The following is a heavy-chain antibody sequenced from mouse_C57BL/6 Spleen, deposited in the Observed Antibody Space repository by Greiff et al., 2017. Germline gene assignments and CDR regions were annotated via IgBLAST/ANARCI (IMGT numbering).Heavy chain of an antibody. J-gene: IGHJ4*01. CDR1: GFTFSDYY. CDR3: ARGGYDYDDAMDY. D-gene: IGHD2-4*01. V-gene: IGHV5-16*01. Sequence: DVQLVESEGGLVQPGSSMKLSCTASGFTFSDYYMAWVRQVPEKGLEWVANINYDGSSTYYLDSLKSRFIISRDNAKNILYLQMSSLKSEDTATYYCARGGYDYDDAMDYWGQGTSVTVSS. CDR2: INYDGSST.